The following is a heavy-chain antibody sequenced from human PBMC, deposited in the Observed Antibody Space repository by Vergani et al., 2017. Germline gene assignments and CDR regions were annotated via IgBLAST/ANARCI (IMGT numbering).Heavy chain of an antibody. V-gene: IGHV4-59*01. CDR3: ARDHCSSTSCDHFDY. J-gene: IGHJ4*02. Sequence: QVQLQESGPGLVKPSETLSLTCTVSGGSISSYYWSWIRQPPGKGLEWIGYIYYSGSTNYNPSLKSRVTISVDTSKNQFSLKLSSVTAADTAVDYCARDHCSSTSCDHFDYWGQGTLVTVSS. CDR1: GGSISSYY. D-gene: IGHD2-2*01. CDR2: IYYSGST.